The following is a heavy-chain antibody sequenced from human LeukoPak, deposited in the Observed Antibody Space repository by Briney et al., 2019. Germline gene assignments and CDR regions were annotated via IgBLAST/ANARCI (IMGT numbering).Heavy chain of an antibody. CDR1: GGSISSYY. Sequence: PSETLSLTCTVSGGSISSYYWTWIRQPPGKGLEWIGFFYYTGSTKYNPSLKSRVTISVDTSKNQFSLKLSSVTAADTAVYYCARETFSSGWKHYFDYWGQGTLVTVSS. V-gene: IGHV4-59*12. CDR3: ARETFSSGWKHYFDY. D-gene: IGHD6-19*01. J-gene: IGHJ4*02. CDR2: FYYTGST.